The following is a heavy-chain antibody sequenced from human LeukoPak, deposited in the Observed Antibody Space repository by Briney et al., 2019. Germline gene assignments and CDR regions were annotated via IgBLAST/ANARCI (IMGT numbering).Heavy chain of an antibody. D-gene: IGHD2-2*01. CDR2: IYSGGST. J-gene: IGHJ6*02. CDR1: GFTISSNY. Sequence: GGSLRLSCAASGFTISSNYMSWVRQAPGKGLEWVSVIYSGGSTYYTDSVKGRFTISRDNSKNTLYLQMNSLRAEDTAVYYCASGLSYCSSTSCYSDYYYGMYVWGQGTTVTVSS. CDR3: ASGLSYCSSTSCYSDYYYGMYV. V-gene: IGHV3-53*01.